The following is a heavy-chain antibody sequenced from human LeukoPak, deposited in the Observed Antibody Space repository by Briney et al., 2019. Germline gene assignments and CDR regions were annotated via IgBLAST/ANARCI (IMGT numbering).Heavy chain of an antibody. CDR3: TRGAGWLIDY. D-gene: IGHD3-16*01. V-gene: IGHV4-59*01. J-gene: IGHJ4*02. CDR2: FHNSGTS. Sequence: AGTLSLTCTFSDDSISDYYPGGIRQPPGKGLEWIGYFHNSGTSTYKPSLKSRVTISADTSKNQFSLKLNSLTAADTAVYYCTRGAGWLIDYWGQGILVTVSS. CDR1: DDSISDYY.